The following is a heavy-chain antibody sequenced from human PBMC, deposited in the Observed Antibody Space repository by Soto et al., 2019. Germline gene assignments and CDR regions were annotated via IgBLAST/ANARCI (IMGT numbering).Heavy chain of an antibody. CDR1: GDSVSSNSAA. D-gene: IGHD6-19*01. CDR2: TYYRSKWYN. J-gene: IGHJ6*02. V-gene: IGHV6-1*01. Sequence: SQTLSPTCAISGDSVSSNSAAWNWIRQSPSRGLEWLGRTYYRSKWYNDYAVSVKSRITINPDTSKNQFSLQLNSVTPEDTAVYYCARDQWLVRYYYYGMDVWGQGTTVTVSS. CDR3: ARDQWLVRYYYYGMDV.